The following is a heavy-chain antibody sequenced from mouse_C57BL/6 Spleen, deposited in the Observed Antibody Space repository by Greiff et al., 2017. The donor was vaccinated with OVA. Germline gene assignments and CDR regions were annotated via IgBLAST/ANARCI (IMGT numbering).Heavy chain of an antibody. Sequence: EVKLMESGGGLVQPGGSLSLSCAASGFTFTDYYMSWVRQPPGQALEWLGFIRNKANGYTTEYSASVKGRFTISRDNSQSILYLQMNALRAEDSATYYCARYKRGGDYAMDYWGQGTSVTVSS. J-gene: IGHJ4*01. CDR2: IRNKANGYTT. CDR3: ARYKRGGDYAMDY. CDR1: GFTFTDYY. V-gene: IGHV7-3*01.